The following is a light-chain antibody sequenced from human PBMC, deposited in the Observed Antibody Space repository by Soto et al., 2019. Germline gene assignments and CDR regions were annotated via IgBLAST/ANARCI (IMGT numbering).Light chain of an antibody. Sequence: EIVLTQSPGTLSLSPGERATLSCRASQSVSSSYLGWYQQKPGQAPRLIFYGATSRATGLAGMFGGSWSATDFPLTISRLEPEVVAEYYCQQYGSPPDTFGQGTKLEIK. CDR3: QQYGSPPDT. CDR2: GAT. CDR1: QSVSSSY. V-gene: IGKV3-20*01. J-gene: IGKJ2*01.